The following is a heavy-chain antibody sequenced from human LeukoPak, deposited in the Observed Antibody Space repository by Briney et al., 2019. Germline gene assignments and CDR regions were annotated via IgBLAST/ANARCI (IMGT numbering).Heavy chain of an antibody. CDR3: ARGPEYYDSSWYFEY. CDR1: GGSISSSSYY. D-gene: IGHD6-13*01. V-gene: IGHV4-39*07. CDR2: IYYSGST. Sequence: SETLSLTCTVSGGSISSSSYYWGWIRQPPGKGLEWIGSIYYSGSTYYNPSLKSRITISVDTSKNQFSLKLSSVTAADTAVYYCARGPEYYDSSWYFEYWGQGTLVTVSS. J-gene: IGHJ4*02.